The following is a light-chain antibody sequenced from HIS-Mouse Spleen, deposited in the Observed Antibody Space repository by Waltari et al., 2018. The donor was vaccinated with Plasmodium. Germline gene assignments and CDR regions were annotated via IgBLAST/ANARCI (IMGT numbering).Light chain of an antibody. CDR3: MQALQTIFT. Sequence: DIQMTQSPSSLSASVGDRVTITCRASQSISNYLNWYQQKPGKAPKFLIYAASTLQSGVPSRFSGSGSGTDFTLKISRVEAEDVGVYYCMQALQTIFTFGPGTKVDIK. J-gene: IGKJ3*01. CDR2: AAS. CDR1: QSISNY. V-gene: IGKV1-39*01.